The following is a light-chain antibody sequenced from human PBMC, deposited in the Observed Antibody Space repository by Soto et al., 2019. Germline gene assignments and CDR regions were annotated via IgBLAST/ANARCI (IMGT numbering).Light chain of an antibody. CDR3: LQHSFSTPPT. CDR2: DAS. J-gene: IGKJ1*01. CDR1: QSISIW. Sequence: DIQMTQSPSTLSAFVGDRVTITCRARQSISIWLAWYQQKPGKAPRLLIYDASILESGVPSRFSGSGSGTEFTLTISSLQPEDFATYYCLQHSFSTPPTFGQGTKVDIK. V-gene: IGKV1-5*01.